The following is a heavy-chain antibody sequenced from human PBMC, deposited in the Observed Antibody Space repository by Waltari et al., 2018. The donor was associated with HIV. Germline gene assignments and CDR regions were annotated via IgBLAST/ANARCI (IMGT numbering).Heavy chain of an antibody. D-gene: IGHD3-3*01. Sequence: EVQLVESGGGLVQPGRSLRLSCAASGFTFDDYAMHWVRQAPGKGLEWVSGISWNSGSIGYADSVKGRFTISRDNAKNSLYLQMNSLRAEDTALYYCAKDTGLGFWSGYSTFDYWGQGTLVTVSS. V-gene: IGHV3-9*01. J-gene: IGHJ4*02. CDR1: GFTFDDYA. CDR3: AKDTGLGFWSGYSTFDY. CDR2: ISWNSGSI.